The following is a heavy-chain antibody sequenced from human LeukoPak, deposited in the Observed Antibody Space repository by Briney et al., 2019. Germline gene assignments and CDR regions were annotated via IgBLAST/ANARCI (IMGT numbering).Heavy chain of an antibody. Sequence: SETLSLTCTVSGGSISSYYWSWLRQPAGKGLEWIGRIYTSGSTNYNPSLKSRVTMSVDTSKNQFSLKLSSVTAADTAVYYCARGGRHYDFWSGNNWFDPWGQGTLVTVSS. D-gene: IGHD3-3*01. CDR3: ARGGRHYDFWSGNNWFDP. CDR2: IYTSGST. CDR1: GGSISSYY. V-gene: IGHV4-4*07. J-gene: IGHJ5*02.